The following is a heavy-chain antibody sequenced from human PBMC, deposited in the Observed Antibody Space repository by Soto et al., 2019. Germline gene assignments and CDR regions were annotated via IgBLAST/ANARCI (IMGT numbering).Heavy chain of an antibody. J-gene: IGHJ6*02. V-gene: IGHV3-30*03. CDR3: AGDRSSTYYYYGMDL. CDR1: GFTFSSYG. CDR2: ISYDGSNQ. D-gene: IGHD6-19*01. Sequence: GGSLRLSCAASGFTFSSYGMHWVRQAPGKGLEWVAVISYDGSNQDYADSVKGRFSISRDNSKNTVYLQMNSLRVEDSAVYYCAGDRSSTYYYYGMDLWGQGTTVTVSS.